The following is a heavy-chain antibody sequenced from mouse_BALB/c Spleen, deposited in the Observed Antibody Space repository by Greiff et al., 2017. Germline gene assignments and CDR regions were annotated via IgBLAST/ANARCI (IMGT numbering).Heavy chain of an antibody. CDR1: GYAFSSYW. V-gene: IGHV1-80*01. D-gene: IGHD2-13*01. Sequence: VQLQQSGAELVRPGSSVKISCKASGYAFSSYWMNWVKQRPGQGLEWIGQIYPGDGDTNYNGKFKGKATLTADKSSSTAYMQLSSLTSEDSAVYFCAGGGYGDYYLDYWGQGTTLTVSS. J-gene: IGHJ2*01. CDR3: AGGGYGDYYLDY. CDR2: IYPGDGDT.